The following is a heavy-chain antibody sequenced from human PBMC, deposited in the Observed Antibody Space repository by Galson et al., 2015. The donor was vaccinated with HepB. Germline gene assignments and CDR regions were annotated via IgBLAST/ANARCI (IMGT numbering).Heavy chain of an antibody. J-gene: IGHJ4*02. CDR2: IYYSGST. CDR1: GGSISSYY. Sequence: LSLTCTVSGGSISSYYWSWIRQPPGKGLEWIGYIYYSGSTNYNPSLKSRVTISVDTSKNQFSLKLSSVTAADTAVYYCARLEAGIVATWGGFDYWGQGTLVTVSS. CDR3: ARLEAGIVATWGGFDY. V-gene: IGHV4-59*08. D-gene: IGHD5-12*01.